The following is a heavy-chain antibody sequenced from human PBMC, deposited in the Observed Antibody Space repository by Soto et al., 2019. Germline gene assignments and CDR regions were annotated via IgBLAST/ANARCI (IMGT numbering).Heavy chain of an antibody. V-gene: IGHV1-69*02. CDR2: IIPILGIA. CDR3: AFTGTTAGVDYYYVDV. J-gene: IGHJ6*03. CDR1: GGTFSSYT. D-gene: IGHD3-3*01. Sequence: SVKVSCKASGGTFSSYTISWVRQAPGQGLEWMGRIIPILGIANYAQKFQGRVTITADKSTSTAYMELSSLRSEDTAVYYCAFTGTTAGVDYYYVDVWGKGTTVTVSS.